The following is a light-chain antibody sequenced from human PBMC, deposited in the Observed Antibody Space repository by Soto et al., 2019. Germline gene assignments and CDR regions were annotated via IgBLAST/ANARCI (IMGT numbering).Light chain of an antibody. CDR3: QQRSNWPRGT. CDR1: QSVSSSY. V-gene: IGKV3D-20*02. CDR2: GAS. J-gene: IGKJ5*01. Sequence: EIVLTQSPGTLSLSPGERATLSCRASQSVSSSYLAWYQQKPGQAPRLLIYGASSRATGIPDRFSGGGSGTDFTLTISSLEPEDFAVYYCQQRSNWPRGTFGQGTRLEI.